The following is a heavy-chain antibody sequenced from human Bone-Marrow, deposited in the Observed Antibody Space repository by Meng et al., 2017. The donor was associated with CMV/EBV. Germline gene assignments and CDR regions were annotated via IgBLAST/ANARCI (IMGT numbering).Heavy chain of an antibody. D-gene: IGHD3-16*02. Sequence: GGSLRLSCAASGFTVSSNYMSWVRQAPGKGLEWVSVIYSGGSTYYADSVKGRFTISRDNSKNTLYLQMNSLRAEDTAVYYCARIVIHGRDFDYWGQGTLVTVSS. J-gene: IGHJ4*02. CDR1: GFTVSSNY. CDR2: IYSGGST. V-gene: IGHV3-53*01. CDR3: ARIVIHGRDFDY.